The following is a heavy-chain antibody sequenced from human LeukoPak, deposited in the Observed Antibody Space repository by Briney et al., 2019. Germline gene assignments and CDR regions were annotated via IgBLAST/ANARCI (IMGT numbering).Heavy chain of an antibody. CDR3: ARHYDGGAKLRLDY. Sequence: SETLSLTCTVFGGPITGYFWSWIRQPPGKGPEWIGFIHYSGSANYNPSLESRLTTSADTSKNQFSLKLSSVVAADTAVYYCARHYDGGAKLRLDYWGRGTLVTVSS. V-gene: IGHV4-59*08. D-gene: IGHD3-22*01. CDR2: IHYSGSA. J-gene: IGHJ4*02. CDR1: GGPITGYF.